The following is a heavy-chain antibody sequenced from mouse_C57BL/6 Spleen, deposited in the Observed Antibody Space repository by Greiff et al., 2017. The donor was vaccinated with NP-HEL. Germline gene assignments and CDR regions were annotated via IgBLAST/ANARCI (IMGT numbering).Heavy chain of an antibody. D-gene: IGHD4-1*01. CDR3: ARDLTGTGDYFDY. J-gene: IGHJ2*01. CDR1: GYTFTSYW. CDR2: IDPSDSYT. V-gene: IGHV1-69*01. Sequence: VQLQQPGAELVMPGASVKLSCKASGYTFTSYWMHWVKQRPGQGLEWIGEIDPSDSYTNYNQKFKGKSTLTVDKSSSTAYMQLSSLTSEDSAVYYCARDLTGTGDYFDYWGQGTTLTVSS.